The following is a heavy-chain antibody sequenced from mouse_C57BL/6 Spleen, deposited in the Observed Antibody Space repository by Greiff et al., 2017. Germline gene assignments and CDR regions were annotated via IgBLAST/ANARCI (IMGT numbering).Heavy chain of an antibody. Sequence: VQLQQSGAELVRPGASVKLSCTASGFNIKDDYMHWVKQRPEQGLEWIGWIDPENGDTEYASKFQGKATITADTSSNTAYLQLSSLTSEDTAVYYCTTPIYYDYDGGFAYWGQGTLVTVS. CDR3: TTPIYYDYDGGFAY. D-gene: IGHD2-4*01. CDR1: GFNIKDDY. V-gene: IGHV14-4*01. CDR2: IDPENGDT. J-gene: IGHJ3*01.